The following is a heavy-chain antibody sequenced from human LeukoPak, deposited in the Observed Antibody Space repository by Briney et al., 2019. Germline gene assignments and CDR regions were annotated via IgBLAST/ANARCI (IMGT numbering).Heavy chain of an antibody. CDR3: AKSLYGGCDY. Sequence: GGSLRLSCAASEFTFSSYGMHWVRQAPGKGLEWVSGVNGNGGSTSYADSVKGRFTIFRDNSKNTVYPQMNSLRVEDTAVYYCAKSLYGGCDYWGQGTVVTVSS. CDR2: VNGNGGST. CDR1: EFTFSSYG. J-gene: IGHJ4*02. D-gene: IGHD3-16*02. V-gene: IGHV3-23*01.